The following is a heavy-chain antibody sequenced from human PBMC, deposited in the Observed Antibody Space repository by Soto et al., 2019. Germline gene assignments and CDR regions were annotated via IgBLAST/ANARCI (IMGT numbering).Heavy chain of an antibody. CDR2: IDTSGNT. CDR3: ARFPRNYFHX. V-gene: IGHV4-4*07. J-gene: IGHJ4*02. CDR1: GGSQSSFY. Sequence: PSDTLSLPFSVSGGSQSSFYWTWIRQPAGKGLEWIGRIDTSGNTKYNPALKSRVTMSVDTSKNQFSLKLRSVTAAYTAVYYCARFPRNYFHXWGRATLVTVSX.